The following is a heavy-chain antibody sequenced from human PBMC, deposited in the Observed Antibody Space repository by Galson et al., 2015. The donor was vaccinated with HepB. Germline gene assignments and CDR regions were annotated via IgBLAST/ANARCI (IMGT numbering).Heavy chain of an antibody. CDR2: ISGSGGST. CDR3: AKDRRWGGKEPGIAAAGSGLFDN. J-gene: IGHJ4*02. D-gene: IGHD6-13*01. V-gene: IGHV3-23*01. Sequence: SLRLSCAASGFTFSSYAMSWVRQAPGKGLEWVSAISGSGGSTYYADSVKGRFTISRDNSKNTLYLQMNSLRAEDTAVYYCAKDRRWGGKEPGIAAAGSGLFDNWGPGTLVTVTS. CDR1: GFTFSSYA.